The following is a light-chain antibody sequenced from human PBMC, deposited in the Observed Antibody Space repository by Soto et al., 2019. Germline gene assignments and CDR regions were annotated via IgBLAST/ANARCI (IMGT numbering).Light chain of an antibody. Sequence: EIVLTPSPGTLSLSPCERATLSCSASQSVSSSYLAWYQQKPGQAPRLLIYGASSRATGIPDRFSGSGSGTDFTLTISRLEPEDFAVYYCQQYDSSPKTFGQGTKVDIK. CDR3: QQYDSSPKT. CDR1: QSVSSSY. V-gene: IGKV3-20*01. J-gene: IGKJ1*01. CDR2: GAS.